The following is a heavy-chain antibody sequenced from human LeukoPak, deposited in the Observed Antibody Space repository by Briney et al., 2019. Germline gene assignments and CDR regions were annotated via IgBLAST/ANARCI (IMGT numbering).Heavy chain of an antibody. D-gene: IGHD1-26*01. CDR3: ARDPVGGSTIFDY. V-gene: IGHV6-1*01. J-gene: IGHJ4*02. CDR2: TYYRSKWYY. CDR1: GDSVSSNSAA. Sequence: SQTLSLTCAISGDSVSSNSAAWNWIRQSPSRGLEWLGRTYYRSKWYYDYAVAAKSRISINPDTSKNQFSLQLSSVTPEDTAVYYCARDPVGGSTIFDYWGQGTLVTVSS.